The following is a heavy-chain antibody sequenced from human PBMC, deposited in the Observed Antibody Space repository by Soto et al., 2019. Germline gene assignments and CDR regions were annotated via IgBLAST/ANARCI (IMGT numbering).Heavy chain of an antibody. CDR1: GLSFSTYA. V-gene: IGHV3-30-3*01. CDR2: ISYDGSNK. J-gene: IGHJ4*02. CDR3: ARDRTFDY. Sequence: GGSLRLSCAASGLSFSTYAMHWVRQAPGKGLEWVAVISYDGSNKYYADSVKGRFTISRDNSKNTLYLQMNSLRAEDTAVYYCARDRTFDYWGQGTLVTVSS.